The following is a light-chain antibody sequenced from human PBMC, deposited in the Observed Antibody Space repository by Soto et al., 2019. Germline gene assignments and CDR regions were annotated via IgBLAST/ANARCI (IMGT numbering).Light chain of an antibody. CDR3: QQYGSSPPIT. CDR1: QSVSSSY. J-gene: IGKJ5*01. CDR2: DAL. Sequence: EIVLTQYPGTLSLSPGEGAPLSCRASQSVSSSYLAWYQQKPGQAPRLLIYDALHRATDIPARFSGSGSGTDFTLTISRLEPEDFAVYYCQQYGSSPPITFGQGTRLEIK. V-gene: IGKV3-20*01.